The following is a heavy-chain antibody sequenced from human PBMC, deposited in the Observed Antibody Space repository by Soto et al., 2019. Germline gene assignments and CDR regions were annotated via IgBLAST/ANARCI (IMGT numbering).Heavy chain of an antibody. CDR3: ARRGSGWYGLDV. V-gene: IGHV5-51*01. Sequence: GEALKISCEVSGYNFIRYWIAWVRQMPGKGLELMGIIYPADSDTRYSPSFQGQVTISADRSISTAYLQWSSLKASDTAMYYCARRGSGWYGLDVWGQGTTVTVSS. CDR2: IYPADSDT. D-gene: IGHD6-19*01. J-gene: IGHJ6*01. CDR1: GYNFIRYW.